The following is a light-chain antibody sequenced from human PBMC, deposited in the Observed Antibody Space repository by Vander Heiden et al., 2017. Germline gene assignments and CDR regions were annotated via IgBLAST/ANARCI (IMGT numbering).Light chain of an antibody. CDR3: QQYGSSPLT. CDR2: GAS. J-gene: IGKJ4*01. V-gene: IGKV3-20*01. CDR1: QSVSSSY. Sequence: EIGLTQYPGTLSLSPGERANHSCRASQSVSSSYLAWYQQKPGQAPRLLIYGASSRATGIPDRFSGSGSGTDFTLTISRLEPEDFAVYYCQQYGSSPLTFGGGTKVEI.